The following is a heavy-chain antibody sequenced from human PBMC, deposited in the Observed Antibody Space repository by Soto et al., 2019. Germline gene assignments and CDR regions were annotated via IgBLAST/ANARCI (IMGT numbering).Heavy chain of an antibody. Sequence: EVQLVESGGGLVQPGESLRLSCAASGFTFSNYWMHWVRQAPGEGLVWVSRIKGDGSSRDYADSVKGRFTVSRDNAENTVYLQMNSLRAEDSATYSCARGGLYAYYNDIWGQGTLVTVSS. CDR1: GFTFSNYW. V-gene: IGHV3-74*01. D-gene: IGHD3-10*01. J-gene: IGHJ4*02. CDR2: IKGDGSSR. CDR3: ARGGLYAYYNDI.